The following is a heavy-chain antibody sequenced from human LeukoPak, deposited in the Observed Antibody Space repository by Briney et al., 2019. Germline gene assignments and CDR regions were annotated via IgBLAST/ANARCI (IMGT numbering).Heavy chain of an antibody. CDR1: GFTFSSCW. CDR3: AKDSSEFLQATITSYFDY. J-gene: IGHJ4*02. CDR2: IKQDGSEK. V-gene: IGHV3-7*03. D-gene: IGHD5-24*01. Sequence: GGSLRLSCAASGFTFSSCWMSWVRQAPGKGLEWVANIKQDGSEKYYVDSVKGRFTISRDNAKNSLYLQMNSLRAEDTALYYCAKDSSEFLQATITSYFDYWGQGTLVTVSS.